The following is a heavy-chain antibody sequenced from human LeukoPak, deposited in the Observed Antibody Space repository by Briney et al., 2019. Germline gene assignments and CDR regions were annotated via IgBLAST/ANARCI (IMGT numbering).Heavy chain of an antibody. Sequence: SETLSLTCTVSGGSISSGSYYWSWIRQPAGTGLEWIGRIYTSGSTNYNPSLKSRVTISVDTSKNQFSLKLSSVTAADTAVYYCARGIAAAGINWFDPWGQGTLVTVSS. V-gene: IGHV4-61*02. D-gene: IGHD6-13*01. CDR2: IYTSGST. J-gene: IGHJ5*02. CDR1: GGSISSGSYY. CDR3: ARGIAAAGINWFDP.